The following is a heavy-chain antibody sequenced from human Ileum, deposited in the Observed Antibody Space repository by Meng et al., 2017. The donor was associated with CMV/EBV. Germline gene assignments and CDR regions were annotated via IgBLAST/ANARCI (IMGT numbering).Heavy chain of an antibody. CDR2: FNSDGSRT. D-gene: IGHD2-8*01. CDR3: SSAVGGGLYPAYLPAYRQMCMDNGRFDP. V-gene: IGHV3-74*01. J-gene: IGHJ5*02. Sequence: GGSLRLSCAVSGFSFSTSCVYWVRQTPGKGLMWVSCFNSDGSRTNSADSVKGRITISRDNAKNTLHVRMNSLRADDTAVYYCSSAVGGGLYPAYLPAYRQMCMDNGRFDPWGQGTLVTVSS. CDR1: GFSFSTSC.